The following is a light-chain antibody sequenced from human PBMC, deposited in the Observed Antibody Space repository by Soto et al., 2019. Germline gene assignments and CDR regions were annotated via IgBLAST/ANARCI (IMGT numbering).Light chain of an antibody. CDR1: QSISRY. V-gene: IGKV3-11*01. Sequence: EIVLTQSPATLSLSPGERATLSCRASQSISRYLGWYQQKPGQAPRLLIYDASDRATGIPARFSGSGSGTDITLTISSLEPEDFAVYYCQQRRTWPLTFGGGTKVEIK. CDR2: DAS. CDR3: QQRRTWPLT. J-gene: IGKJ4*01.